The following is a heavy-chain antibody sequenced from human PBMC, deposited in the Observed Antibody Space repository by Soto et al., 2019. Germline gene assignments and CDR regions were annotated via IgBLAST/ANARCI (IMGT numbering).Heavy chain of an antibody. CDR1: GGTFNDYA. Sequence: QVQLEQSGPEVRKPGSSVKVSCTASGGTFNDYAISWVRQAPGQGLEWVGGVIPLFGTTHYAKKFQGRVTIAADRSTNTAYMELSSLTFEDTAIYYCAKDKGGTPYYIDSWGQGILVTVSS. CDR3: AKDKGGTPYYIDS. J-gene: IGHJ4*02. CDR2: VIPLFGTT. D-gene: IGHD6-25*01. V-gene: IGHV1-69*01.